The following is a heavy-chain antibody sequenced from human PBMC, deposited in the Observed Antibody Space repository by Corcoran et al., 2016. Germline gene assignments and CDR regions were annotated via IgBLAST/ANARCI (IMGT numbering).Heavy chain of an antibody. CDR2: IIPIFGTA. CDR3: ARGLSSTRIVLDYGMYV. V-gene: IGHV1-69*01. D-gene: IGHD3-22*01. Sequence: QVQLVQSGAEVKKPGSSVKVSCKASGGTFSSYAISWVRQAHGQGLEWMGGIIPIFGTANYAQKFQGRVTITADESTSTAYMELSSLRSEDTAVYFCARGLSSTRIVLDYGMYVWGQGTTVTVSS. J-gene: IGHJ6*02. CDR1: GGTFSSYA.